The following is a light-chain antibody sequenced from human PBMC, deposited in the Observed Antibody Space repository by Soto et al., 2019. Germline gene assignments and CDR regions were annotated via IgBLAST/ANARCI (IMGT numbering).Light chain of an antibody. CDR2: RNN. J-gene: IGLJ3*02. V-gene: IGLV1-47*01. CDR3: AAWDDRLSAVV. Sequence: QSVLTQPPSASGTPGQRVIISCSGSISNLGRNFIYWYQQLPGAAPKLLISRNNERPSGVPDRFSGSKSGTSASLAISGLLSEDEADYHCAAWDDRLSAVVFGGGTKRTVL. CDR1: ISNLGRNF.